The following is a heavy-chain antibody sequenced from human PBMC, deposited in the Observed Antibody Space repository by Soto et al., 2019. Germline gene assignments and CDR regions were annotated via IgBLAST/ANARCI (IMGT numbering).Heavy chain of an antibody. CDR3: AKSSNRYDGGSRDLDY. J-gene: IGHJ4*02. Sequence: QVQLVQSGAEVKKPGASVKVSCKASGYTLTDHFLHWVRQAPGQGLEWMGLINPSGGSIIDAQEFQGIAIMTMDTSTSTVYMELSGLRSEDTAVYYCAKSSNRYDGGSRDLDYWGQGTLVTVSS. CDR1: GYTLTDHF. V-gene: IGHV1-46*01. CDR2: INPSGGSI. D-gene: IGHD1-20*01.